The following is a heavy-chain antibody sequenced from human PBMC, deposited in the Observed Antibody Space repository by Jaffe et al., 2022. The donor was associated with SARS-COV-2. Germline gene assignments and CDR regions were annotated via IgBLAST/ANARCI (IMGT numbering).Heavy chain of an antibody. CDR2: INHSGST. Sequence: QVQLQQWGAGLLKPSETLSLTCAVYGGSFSGYYWSWIRQPPGKGLEWIGEINHSGSTNYNPSLKSRVTISVDTSKNQFSLKLSSVTAADTAVYYCARGRRAGKDVWGQGTTVTVSS. CDR3: ARGRRAGKDV. V-gene: IGHV4-34*01. J-gene: IGHJ6*02. CDR1: GGSFSGYY.